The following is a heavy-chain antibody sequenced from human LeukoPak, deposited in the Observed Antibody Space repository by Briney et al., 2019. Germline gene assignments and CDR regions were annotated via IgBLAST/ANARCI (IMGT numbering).Heavy chain of an antibody. J-gene: IGHJ4*02. V-gene: IGHV4-34*01. CDR2: INHSGST. Sequence: SETLSLTCAVYGGSFSGYYWSWIRQPPGKGLEWIGEINHSGSTNYNPSLKSRVTISVDTSKNQFSLKLSSVTAADTAVYYCARRAVQGAWDYWGQGTLVTVSS. CDR3: ARRAVQGAWDY. D-gene: IGHD3-16*01. CDR1: GGSFSGYY.